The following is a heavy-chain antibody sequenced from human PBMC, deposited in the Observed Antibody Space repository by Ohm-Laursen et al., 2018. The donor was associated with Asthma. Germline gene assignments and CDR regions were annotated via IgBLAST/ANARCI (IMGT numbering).Heavy chain of an antibody. Sequence: SLRLSCTASGFTFSLYAINWVRQAPGKGLEWVSYISSDDVTIYYADSVKGRFTISRDNAKHSLYLQMISLRAEDTAIYYCASQMTTVTTPFDYWGQGTLVTVSS. CDR2: ISSDDVTI. CDR1: GFTFSLYA. J-gene: IGHJ4*02. V-gene: IGHV3-48*01. D-gene: IGHD4-17*01. CDR3: ASQMTTVTTPFDY.